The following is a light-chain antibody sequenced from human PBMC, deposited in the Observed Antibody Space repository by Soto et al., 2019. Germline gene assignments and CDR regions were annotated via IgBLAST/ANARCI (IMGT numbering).Light chain of an antibody. V-gene: IGKV1-5*01. CDR2: GAS. CDR1: QSISNW. Sequence: DIQMTQSPSTLPASVGDIVTITFRASQSISNWLAWYQQKPGKPPKVLIYGASNLQSGVPPRFSGSGSGTDFTLAISSLQPEDSATYYCLQDINYPWTFGQGTKVDIK. CDR3: LQDINYPWT. J-gene: IGKJ1*01.